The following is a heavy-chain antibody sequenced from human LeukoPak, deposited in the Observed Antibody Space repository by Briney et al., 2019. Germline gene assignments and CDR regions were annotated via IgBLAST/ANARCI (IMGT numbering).Heavy chain of an antibody. CDR1: GFTVSSNY. CDR3: AREITPTGYYGMDV. J-gene: IGHJ6*01. V-gene: IGHV3-66*03. D-gene: IGHD2-15*01. Sequence: GGSLRLSCAASGFTVSSNYMNWVRQAPGKGLEWVSVMYSNGNTYYADSVKGRFTISRDISKNTLFLQMNSLRAEDAAIYYCAREITPTGYYGMDVWGQGTTVTVSS. CDR2: MYSNGNT.